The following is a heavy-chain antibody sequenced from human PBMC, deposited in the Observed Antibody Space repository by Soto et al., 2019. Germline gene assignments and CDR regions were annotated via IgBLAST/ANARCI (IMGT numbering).Heavy chain of an antibody. V-gene: IGHV3-7*01. CDR2: IKQDGSEK. J-gene: IGHJ3*02. D-gene: IGHD2-2*01. Sequence: GGSLRLSCAASGFTFSSYWMSWVRQAPGKGLEWVANIKQDGSEKYYVDSVKGRFTISRDNAKNSLYLQMNSLRAEDTAVYYCARDRYCSSTSCGPDAFDIWGQGTMVTVSS. CDR1: GFTFSSYW. CDR3: ARDRYCSSTSCGPDAFDI.